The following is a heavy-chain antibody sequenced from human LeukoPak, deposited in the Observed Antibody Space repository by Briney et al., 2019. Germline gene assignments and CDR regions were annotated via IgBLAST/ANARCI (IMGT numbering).Heavy chain of an antibody. CDR1: GDSVSSNSAA. V-gene: IGHV6-1*01. CDR3: VRGGPPSNYALGI. J-gene: IGHJ3*02. Sequence: SQTLSLTCAISGDSVSSNSAAWNWIGQSPSRGLEWLGRTYYRSKWYNEYAVSVKSRININLDTSKNQFSLQLNSVTPEDTAVYYCVRGGPPSNYALGIWGQGTMVTVSS. D-gene: IGHD1-7*01. CDR2: TYYRSKWYN.